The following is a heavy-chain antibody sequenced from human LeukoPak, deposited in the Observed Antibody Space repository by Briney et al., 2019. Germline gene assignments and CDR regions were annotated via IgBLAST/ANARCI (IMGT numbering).Heavy chain of an antibody. J-gene: IGHJ4*02. CDR1: GFTFSSYA. CDR3: ARNRVQGAKVVVGDY. D-gene: IGHD2-15*01. Sequence: PGGSLRLSCAASGFTFSSYAMHWVRQAPGKGLEWVAVISYDGSNKYYADSVKGRFTISRDNSKNTLYLQMNSLRAEDTAVYYCARNRVQGAKVVVGDYWGQGTLVTVSS. CDR2: ISYDGSNK. V-gene: IGHV3-30*04.